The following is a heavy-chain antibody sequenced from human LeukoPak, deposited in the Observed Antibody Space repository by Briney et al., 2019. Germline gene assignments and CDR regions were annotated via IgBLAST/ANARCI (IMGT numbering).Heavy chain of an antibody. J-gene: IGHJ6*03. CDR3: ARESWQMWYYYYYMDV. D-gene: IGHD2-15*01. V-gene: IGHV4-34*01. Sequence: SETLSLTCAVYGGSFSGYYWSWIRQPPGKGLEWNGEINHSGSTNYNPSLKSRVTISVDTSKNQFSLKLSSVTAADTAVYYCARESWQMWYYYYYMDVWGKGTTVTVSS. CDR1: GGSFSGYY. CDR2: INHSGST.